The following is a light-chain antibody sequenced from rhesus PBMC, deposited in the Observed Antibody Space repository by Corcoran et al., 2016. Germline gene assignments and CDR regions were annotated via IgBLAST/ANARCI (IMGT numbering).Light chain of an antibody. CDR2: GAS. Sequence: EIVMTQSPATLSLSPGERATLSCRASQSVRRNVAWYQQKPEQAPRLLIYGASSWAPAIPDRFRGSGSGTDFTLIISSLEPEDVGVYYCQQYNKWNSFGQGTKVEIK. V-gene: IGKV3S9*01. CDR3: QQYNKWNS. J-gene: IGKJ2*01. CDR1: QSVRRN.